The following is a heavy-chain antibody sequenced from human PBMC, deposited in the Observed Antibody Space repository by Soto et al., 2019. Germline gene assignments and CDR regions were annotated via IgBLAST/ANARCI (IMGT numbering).Heavy chain of an antibody. D-gene: IGHD6-19*01. CDR2: INPNSGGT. V-gene: IGHV1-2*04. CDR1: GYTFTGYY. Sequence: ASVKVSCKASGYTFTGYYMHWVRQAPGQRLEWMGWINPNSGGTNYAQKFQGWVTMTRDTSISTAYMELSRLRSDDTAVYYCARDPGAAVAGFDYWGQGTLVTVSS. CDR3: ARDPGAAVAGFDY. J-gene: IGHJ4*02.